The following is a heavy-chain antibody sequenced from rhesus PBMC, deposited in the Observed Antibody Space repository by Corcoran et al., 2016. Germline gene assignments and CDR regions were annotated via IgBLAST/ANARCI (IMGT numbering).Heavy chain of an antibody. D-gene: IGHD3-3*01. V-gene: IGHV4-173*01. Sequence: QVQLQESGPGLVKPSETLSLTCAVSGGSISSNYWRWSRQPPGKGLEWVGRISGSGVITDYNPTLKSRVTISTDTSKNQFSLKLSSVTAADTAVYYCARDRYYNIWTGFDAFDFWGQGLRVTVS. CDR3: ARDRYYNIWTGFDAFDF. J-gene: IGHJ3*01. CDR2: ISGSGVIT. CDR1: GGSISSNY.